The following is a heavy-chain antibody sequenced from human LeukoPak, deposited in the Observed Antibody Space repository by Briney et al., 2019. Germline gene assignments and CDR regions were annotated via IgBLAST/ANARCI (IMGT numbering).Heavy chain of an antibody. D-gene: IGHD5-18*01. J-gene: IGHJ3*02. Sequence: SVKVSCKASGGTFSSYAISWVRQAPGQGLEWMGRIIPILGIANYAQKFQGRVTITADKSTSTAYMELSSLRSEDTAVYYCARDSLPSGYSYGYLRVGAFDIWGQGTMVTVSS. CDR1: GGTFSSYA. V-gene: IGHV1-69*04. CDR2: IIPILGIA. CDR3: ARDSLPSGYSYGYLRVGAFDI.